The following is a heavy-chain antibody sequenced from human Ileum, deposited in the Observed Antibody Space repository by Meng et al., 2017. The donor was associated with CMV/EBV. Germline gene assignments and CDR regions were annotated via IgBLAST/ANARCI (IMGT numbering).Heavy chain of an antibody. J-gene: IGHJ4*02. CDR2: INHSGST. D-gene: IGHD2-15*01. CDR3: ARGVAGGPFDY. CDR1: GGSFSGYY. V-gene: IGHV4-34*01. Sequence: QVQLQQWGAGLLKPSETLSLTRAVYGGSFSGYYWSWIRQPPGKGLEWIGEINHSGSTNYNPSLKSRVTISVDTSKNQFFLKLSSVTAADTAVYYCARGVAGGPFDYWGQGTLVTVSS.